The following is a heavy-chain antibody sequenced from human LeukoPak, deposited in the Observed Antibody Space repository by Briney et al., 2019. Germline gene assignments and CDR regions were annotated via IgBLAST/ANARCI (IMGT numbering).Heavy chain of an antibody. CDR3: TRPSFDDNSGYGLPDAFDI. CDR1: GFTFSGFA. Sequence: PGGSLRLSCAASGFTFSGFAMHWVRQASGKGLEWVGRIRSTANSYATAYAASVNGRFTISRDDSTNTAYLQMNSLKTEDTAVYYCTRPSFDDNSGYGLPDAFDIWGQGTMVPVSS. V-gene: IGHV3-73*01. CDR2: IRSTANSYAT. D-gene: IGHD3-22*01. J-gene: IGHJ3*02.